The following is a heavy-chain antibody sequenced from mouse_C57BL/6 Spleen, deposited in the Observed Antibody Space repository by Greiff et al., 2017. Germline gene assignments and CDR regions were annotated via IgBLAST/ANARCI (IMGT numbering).Heavy chain of an antibody. D-gene: IGHD3-3*01. J-gene: IGHJ1*03. CDR2: ISSGSSTI. CDR1: GFTFSDYG. CDR3: ERRGGDRYFDD. V-gene: IGHV5-17*03. Sequence: EVMLVESGGGLVKPGGSLKLSCAASGFTFSDYGMPWVRQAPEKGLGWVAYISSGSSTIYYADTVKGRFTISRDNAKNTLFLQMSSLRSEETDMYYCERRGGDRYFDDWGTGTTVTVSS.